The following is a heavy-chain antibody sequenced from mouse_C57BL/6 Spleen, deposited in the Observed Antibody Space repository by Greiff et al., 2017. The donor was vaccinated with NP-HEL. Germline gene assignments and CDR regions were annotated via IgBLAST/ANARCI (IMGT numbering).Heavy chain of an antibody. Sequence: EVNVVESEGGLVQPGSSMKLSCTASGFTFSDYYMAWVRQVPEKGLEWVANINYDGSSTYYLDSLKSRFIISRDNAKNILYLQMSSLKSEDTATYYCARDRDWDGGFYFDYWGQGTTLTVSS. CDR2: INYDGSST. CDR1: GFTFSDYY. CDR3: ARDRDWDGGFYFDY. V-gene: IGHV5-16*01. D-gene: IGHD4-1*01. J-gene: IGHJ2*01.